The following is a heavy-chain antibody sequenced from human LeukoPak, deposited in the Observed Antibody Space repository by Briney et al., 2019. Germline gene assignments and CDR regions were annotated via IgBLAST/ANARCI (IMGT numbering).Heavy chain of an antibody. J-gene: IGHJ5*02. CDR2: SGGT. CDR1: GGSINTYY. D-gene: IGHD4-17*01. Sequence: PSETLSLTCTVSGGSINTYYWSWIRQPPGKGLEWIGYSGGTNYNPSLKSRVTISVDTSKNQFSLKLNSVTAADTAVYYCARGCRDYPHWWFDPWGQGTLVTVSS. V-gene: IGHV4-59*01. CDR3: ARGCRDYPHWWFDP.